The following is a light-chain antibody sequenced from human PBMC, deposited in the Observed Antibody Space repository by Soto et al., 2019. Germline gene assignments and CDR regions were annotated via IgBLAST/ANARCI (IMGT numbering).Light chain of an antibody. CDR3: QQSFSTPRT. V-gene: IGKV1-39*01. J-gene: IGKJ1*01. CDR2: AAS. CDR1: QSINSY. Sequence: DIQMTQSPSSQSASVGDRVTITCRASQSINSYLNWYQQKPGKAPKLLIYAASSLQSGVPSRFCGSGSETDFTLTITSLQPDDFATYYCQQSFSTPRTFGQGTRVEI.